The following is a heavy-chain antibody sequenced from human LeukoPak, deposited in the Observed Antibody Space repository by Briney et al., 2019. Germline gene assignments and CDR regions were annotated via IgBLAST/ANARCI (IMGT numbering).Heavy chain of an antibody. Sequence: GGSLRLSCAASGFTFSSYAMSWVRQAPGKGLEWVSAISGSGGSTYYADSVEGRFTISRDNSKDTLYLQMNSLRAEDTAVYYCARDIAAQDYWGQETLVTVSS. CDR2: ISGSGGST. J-gene: IGHJ4*02. CDR3: ARDIAAQDY. V-gene: IGHV3-23*01. D-gene: IGHD6-6*01. CDR1: GFTFSSYA.